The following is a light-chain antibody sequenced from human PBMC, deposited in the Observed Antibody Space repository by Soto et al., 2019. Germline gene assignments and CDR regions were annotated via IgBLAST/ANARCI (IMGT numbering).Light chain of an antibody. CDR2: QXN. Sequence: SYELTQPPSVSVSPGQTASITCSGDRLGDKYAFWYQQKPGRSPVLVIYQXNKRPSGIPERFSGTNSGNTATLTISGTQAXXXXXXXXXXXXSSTVVFGTGTKLTVL. CDR3: XXXXSSTVV. V-gene: IGLV3-1*01. J-gene: IGLJ1*01. CDR1: RLGDKY.